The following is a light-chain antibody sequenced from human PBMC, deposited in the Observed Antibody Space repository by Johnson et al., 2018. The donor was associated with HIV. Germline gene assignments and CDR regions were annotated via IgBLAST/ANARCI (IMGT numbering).Light chain of an antibody. Sequence: QSVLTQPPSVSAAPGQKVTVSCSGSSSNIGNNFVSWYQQVPGTAPKLLIYDNNKRPSGIPDRFSGSKSGTSAALGITGVHTGDEADYYCAAWDSGLSSRYVLGRGSRIIV. V-gene: IGLV1-51*01. CDR1: SSNIGNNF. CDR2: DNN. CDR3: AAWDSGLSSRYV. J-gene: IGLJ1*01.